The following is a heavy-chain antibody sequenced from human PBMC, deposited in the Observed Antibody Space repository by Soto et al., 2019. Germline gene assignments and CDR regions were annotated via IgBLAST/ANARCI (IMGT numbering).Heavy chain of an antibody. Sequence: LRLSCAASGFTFSGSAMHWVRQASGKGLEWVGRIRSKANSYATAYAASVKGRFTISRDDSKNTAYLQMNSLKTEDTAVYYCTTNVGYCSSTSCYSGHNYYYYYYMDVWGKGTTVTVSS. CDR1: GFTFSGSA. CDR2: IRSKANSYAT. CDR3: TTNVGYCSSTSCYSGHNYYYYYYMDV. J-gene: IGHJ6*03. V-gene: IGHV3-73*01. D-gene: IGHD2-2*01.